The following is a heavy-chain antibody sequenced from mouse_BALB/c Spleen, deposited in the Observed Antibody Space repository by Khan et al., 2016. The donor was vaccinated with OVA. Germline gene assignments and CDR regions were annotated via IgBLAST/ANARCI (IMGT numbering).Heavy chain of an antibody. V-gene: IGHV1-7*01. CDR1: GYTFTNYW. CDR2: INPSTDYT. D-gene: IGHD1-1*01. Sequence: QVRLQQSGAELAKPGASVKMSCKASGYTFTNYWMHWVKQRPGQGLEWIGYINPSTDYTEYNQKFKDKATLTADKSSSTAYIQLTSLTSEDSAPYYCVNHGSSSAWFTYWGQGTLVTVSA. CDR3: VNHGSSSAWFTY. J-gene: IGHJ3*01.